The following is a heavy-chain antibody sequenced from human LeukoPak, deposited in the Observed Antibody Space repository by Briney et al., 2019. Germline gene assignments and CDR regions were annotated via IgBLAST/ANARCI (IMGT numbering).Heavy chain of an antibody. CDR2: IYHSGST. CDR3: AREVYGGNSGFDY. Sequence: SETLSLTCAVSGGSISSGGYSWSWIRQPPGKGLEWIGYIYHSGSTYYNPSLKSRVTISVDRSKNQFSLKLSSVTAADTAVYYCAREVYGGNSGFDYWGQGTLVTVSS. J-gene: IGHJ4*02. D-gene: IGHD4-23*01. V-gene: IGHV4-30-2*01. CDR1: GGSISSGGYS.